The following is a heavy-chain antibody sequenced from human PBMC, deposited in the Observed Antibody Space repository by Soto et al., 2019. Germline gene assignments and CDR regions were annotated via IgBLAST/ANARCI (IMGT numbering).Heavy chain of an antibody. V-gene: IGHV3-33*01. J-gene: IGHJ4*02. CDR2: LWYDGSNQ. Sequence: QVQLVESGGGVVQPGTSLRLSCAASGFSFSSYAMRWVRQAPGKGLEWVAALWYDGSNQNYAGSVKGRFTISRDNSKSTVYLQMNSLKAEDTAVYYCARDINDFWSGYLYWGQGTLVTVSS. D-gene: IGHD3-3*01. CDR1: GFSFSSYA. CDR3: ARDINDFWSGYLY.